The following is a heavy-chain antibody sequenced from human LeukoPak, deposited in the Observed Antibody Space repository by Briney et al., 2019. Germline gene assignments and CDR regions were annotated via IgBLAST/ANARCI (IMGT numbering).Heavy chain of an antibody. Sequence: SETLSLTCAVYGGSFSGYYWSWIRQPPGKGLEWIGEINHSGSTNYNPSLKSRVTISVDTSKNQFSLKLSSVTTADTAVYYCARPYYYYMDVWGTGTTVTVSS. V-gene: IGHV4-34*01. CDR3: ARPYYYYMDV. CDR2: INHSGST. CDR1: GGSFSGYY. J-gene: IGHJ6*03.